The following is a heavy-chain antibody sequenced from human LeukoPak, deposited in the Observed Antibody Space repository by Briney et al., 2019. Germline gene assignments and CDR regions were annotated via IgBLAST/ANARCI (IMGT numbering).Heavy chain of an antibody. CDR1: GYTFTSYG. Sequence: ASVKVSCKASGYTFTSYGISWVRQAPGQGLEWMGWISAYNGNTDYAQKFQGRVTITADESTSTAYMELSSLRSEDTAVYYCARDCSSTSCYLRGHWFDPWGQGTLVTVSS. V-gene: IGHV1-18*01. J-gene: IGHJ5*02. CDR3: ARDCSSTSCYLRGHWFDP. D-gene: IGHD2-2*01. CDR2: ISAYNGNT.